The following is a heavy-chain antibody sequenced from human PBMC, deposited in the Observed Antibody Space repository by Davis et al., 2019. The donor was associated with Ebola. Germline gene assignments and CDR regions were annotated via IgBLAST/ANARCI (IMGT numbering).Heavy chain of an antibody. CDR3: VKDTSSIWFDV. J-gene: IGHJ3*01. CDR1: GFSFSSYS. V-gene: IGHV3-23*01. CDR2: LGLSADT. Sequence: GESLKISCAASGFSFSSYSMIWFRQAPGKGLEWVSTLGLSADTYYADSVKGRFTISRDNSKNTLHLQMNSLIVDDTAIYYCVKDTSSIWFDVWGQGTTVTVSS. D-gene: IGHD6-13*01.